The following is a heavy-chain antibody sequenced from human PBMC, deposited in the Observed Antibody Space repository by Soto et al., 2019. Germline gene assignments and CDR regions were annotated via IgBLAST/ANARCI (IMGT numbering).Heavy chain of an antibody. CDR2: IHFSGET. D-gene: IGHD2-21*01. CDR3: ARDQGGDLDY. V-gene: IGHV4-31*03. J-gene: IGHJ4*02. CDR1: GASIGRGGYY. Sequence: QVQLQESGPGLMKPSQTLSLTCTVSGASIGRGGYYWTWIRQHPGKALEWMGHIHFSGETNYNPSRMGRLTISLDTSTNQFSLNLAAVTAADTAIYYCARDQGGDLDYWGQGTLVTVSS.